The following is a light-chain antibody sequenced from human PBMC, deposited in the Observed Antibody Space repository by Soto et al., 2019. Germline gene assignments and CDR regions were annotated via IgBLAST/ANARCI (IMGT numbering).Light chain of an antibody. J-gene: IGKJ5*01. Sequence: AIQMTQSPSSLSASVGDRVTITCRASQGIRNDLGWYQQKPGKAPKLLIYDASSLHSGVPTRVSGSGSETEFTLTISRLQPDDLATYFCHSRAFGPGTRLEI. CDR1: QGIRND. CDR2: DAS. V-gene: IGKV1-6*01. CDR3: HSRA.